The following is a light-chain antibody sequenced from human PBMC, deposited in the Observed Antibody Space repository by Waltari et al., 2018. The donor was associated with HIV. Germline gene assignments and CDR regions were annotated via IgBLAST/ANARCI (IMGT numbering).Light chain of an antibody. CDR1: QSVSRN. J-gene: IGKJ4*01. Sequence: EIVMTQSPATLSVSPGESATLSCRASQSVSRNLAWYQQKPGQAPRLLIYCASTRATGIPARFSGSGSGTEFTLTISSLQSEDFAVYYCQQYNNWPPLTFGGGTKVEIK. V-gene: IGKV3-15*01. CDR2: CAS. CDR3: QQYNNWPPLT.